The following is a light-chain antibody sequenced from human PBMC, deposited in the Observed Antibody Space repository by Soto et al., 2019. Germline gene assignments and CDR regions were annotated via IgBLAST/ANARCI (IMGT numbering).Light chain of an antibody. CDR1: QSLLHSNGYNY. J-gene: IGKJ1*01. CDR2: LGS. CDR3: MQPLQSWT. V-gene: IGKV2-28*01. Sequence: DIVMTQSPLSLPVTPGEPASISCRSSQSLLHSNGYNYLDWYLQKPGQSPQLLIYLGSNRASGVPDRFSGSGSRTDFTLKISRVEAEDVGVYYCMQPLQSWTFGQGTKVDIK.